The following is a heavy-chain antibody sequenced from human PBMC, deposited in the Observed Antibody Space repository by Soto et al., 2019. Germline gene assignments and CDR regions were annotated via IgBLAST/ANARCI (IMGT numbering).Heavy chain of an antibody. J-gene: IGHJ4*02. CDR2: ITHRGST. CDR1: GGSFTSYY. Sequence: PSETLSLTCAVSGGSFTSYYWTWIRQPPEKGLEWIGEITHRGSTNYNPSLKSRVTMSVDTSKNQFSLKLSSVTAADTAVYYCAREGAAGGPDYWGQGTLVTVSS. D-gene: IGHD1-26*01. CDR3: AREGAAGGPDY. V-gene: IGHV4-34*01.